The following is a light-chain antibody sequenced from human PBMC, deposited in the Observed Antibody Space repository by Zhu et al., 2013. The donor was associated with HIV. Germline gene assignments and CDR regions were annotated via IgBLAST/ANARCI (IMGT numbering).Light chain of an antibody. Sequence: SYELTQPPSVSVAPGKTARITCGGNNIGCKSVHWDKQKPGLAPVQDVYDGSDWPSRIPERVSGSNSGNTATLTISRVAGGDEAGYYCQAWDSSTVVFGGGTKLTVL. J-gene: IGLJ2*01. V-gene: IGLV3-21*01. CDR3: QAWDSSTVV. CDR2: DGS. CDR1: NIGCKS.